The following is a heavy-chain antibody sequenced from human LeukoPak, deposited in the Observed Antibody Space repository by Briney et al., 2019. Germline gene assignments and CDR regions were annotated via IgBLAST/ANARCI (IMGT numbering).Heavy chain of an antibody. CDR1: GFTFSSYS. D-gene: IGHD3-10*01. Sequence: GGSLRLSCAASGFTFSSYSMNWVRQAPVKGLEWVSSISSSSSYIYYADSVKGRFTISRDNAKNSLYLQMNSLRAEDTAVYYCASHRAWFGALLPTDYWGQGTLVTVSS. V-gene: IGHV3-21*01. CDR2: ISSSSSYI. J-gene: IGHJ4*02. CDR3: ASHRAWFGALLPTDY.